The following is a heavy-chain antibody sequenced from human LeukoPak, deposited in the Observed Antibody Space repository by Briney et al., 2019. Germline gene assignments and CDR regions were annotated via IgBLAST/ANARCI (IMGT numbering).Heavy chain of an antibody. CDR2: IIPIFGTA. J-gene: IGHJ4*02. Sequence: SVKVSCKASGGTFSSYAISWVRQAPGQGLEWMGRIIPIFGTANYAQKFQGRVTITTDESTSTAYMELSSLRSEDTAVYYCARGDSGGYYGLYWGQGTLVTVSS. CDR1: GGTFSSYA. D-gene: IGHD3-22*01. CDR3: ARGDSGGYYGLY. V-gene: IGHV1-69*05.